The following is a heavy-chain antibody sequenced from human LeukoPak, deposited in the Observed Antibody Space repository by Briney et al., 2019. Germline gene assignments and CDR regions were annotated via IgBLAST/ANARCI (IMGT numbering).Heavy chain of an antibody. D-gene: IGHD3-3*01. V-gene: IGHV4-59*01. CDR2: IYYSGST. CDR1: GGSISSYY. CDR3: ARGGITIFGVVIKGFDP. Sequence: SETLSLTCTVSGGSISSYYWSWIRQPPGKGPEWIGYIYYSGSTNYNPSLKSRVTISVDTSKNQFSLKLSSVTAADTAVYYCARGGITIFGVVIKGFDPWGQGTLVTVSS. J-gene: IGHJ5*02.